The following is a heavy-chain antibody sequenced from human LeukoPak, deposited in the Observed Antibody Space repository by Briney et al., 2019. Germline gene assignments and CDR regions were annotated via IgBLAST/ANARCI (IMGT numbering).Heavy chain of an antibody. J-gene: IGHJ5*02. V-gene: IGHV4-59*01. CDR3: ASYSSGDSWSYNWFDP. CDR2: IYYSGST. D-gene: IGHD6-19*01. CDR1: GGSISSYY. Sequence: KPSEPLSLTCTVSGGSISSYYWSWIRQPPGKGLEWIGYIYYSGSTNYNPSLKGRVTISVDTSKSKSSLKLSSVAAADTAVYYCASYSSGDSWSYNWFDPWGQGTLVTVSS.